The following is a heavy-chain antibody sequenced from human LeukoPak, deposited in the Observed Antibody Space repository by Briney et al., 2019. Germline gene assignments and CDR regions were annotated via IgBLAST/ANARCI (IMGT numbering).Heavy chain of an antibody. CDR2: IYNSGTT. CDR3: ARGWGPAYCGGDCHRHFDY. J-gene: IGHJ4*02. CDR1: GDSISSGGYS. V-gene: IGHV4-30-4*07. Sequence: PSETLSLTCVVSGDSISSGGYSWNWIRQPPGKGLEWIGYIYNSGTTSCNPSLKSRVTMSVDTSKNQFSLKLSSVTAADTALYYCARGWGPAYCGGDCHRHFDYWGQGTLVTVSS. D-gene: IGHD2-21*02.